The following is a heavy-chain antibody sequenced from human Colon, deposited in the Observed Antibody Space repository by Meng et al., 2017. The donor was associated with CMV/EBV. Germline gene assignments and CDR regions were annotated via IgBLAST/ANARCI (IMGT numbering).Heavy chain of an antibody. J-gene: IGHJ5*02. CDR3: ARGLTIFGVPSPWFDP. CDR1: GYTFTTYD. D-gene: IGHD3-3*01. Sequence: ASVKVSCKASGYTFTTYDINWVRQATGQGLEWMGWMNPNSVNTGYARKFQGRVTMTRNTSISTAYMELSSLRSADTAVYYCARGLTIFGVPSPWFDPWGQGTLVTVSS. V-gene: IGHV1-8*01. CDR2: MNPNSVNT.